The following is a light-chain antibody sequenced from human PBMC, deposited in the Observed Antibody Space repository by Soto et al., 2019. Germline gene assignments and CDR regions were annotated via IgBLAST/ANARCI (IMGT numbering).Light chain of an antibody. CDR3: QQYESLPYT. CDR2: DTS. V-gene: IGKV1-5*01. J-gene: IGKJ2*01. CDR1: QTINNW. Sequence: DIQMTQSPSTLSASVGDRVTITCRASQTINNWLAWFQQKEGKSPKLLIYDTSTLESGVPSRFSGSGSGTVFTLTISSLQPDDFATYYCQQYESLPYTFGQGTKVEI.